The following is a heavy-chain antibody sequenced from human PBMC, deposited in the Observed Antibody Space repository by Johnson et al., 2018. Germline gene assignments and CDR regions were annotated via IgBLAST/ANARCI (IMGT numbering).Heavy chain of an antibody. D-gene: IGHD3-10*01. V-gene: IGHV3-15*01. CDR3: STDGAH. Sequence: VQLVQSGGGLVKPGGSLRLSCAASGFTFNIASMSWVRQSPGKGLEWVGHIKSKTDGGTTDSTAPVKGRFTTSRDDSKNTLYLQMNSLKTEDTAVYYCSTDGAHWGQGTLVTVSS. J-gene: IGHJ1*01. CDR1: GFTFNIAS. CDR2: IKSKTDGGTT.